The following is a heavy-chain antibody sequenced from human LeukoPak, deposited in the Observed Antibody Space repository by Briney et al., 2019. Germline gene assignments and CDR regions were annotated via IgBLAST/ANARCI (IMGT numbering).Heavy chain of an antibody. Sequence: ASVKVSCKASGYTFTSYGISWVRQAPGQGLEWMGWISAYNGNTNYAQKLQGRLSLTRDMSTSTDYMELTSLRSEDTAVYYCARDNSRDYSVGGSAWWFDPWGQGTLVTVSS. V-gene: IGHV1-18*01. CDR1: GYTFTSYG. CDR2: ISAYNGNT. D-gene: IGHD1-26*01. CDR3: ARDNSRDYSVGGSAWWFDP. J-gene: IGHJ5*02.